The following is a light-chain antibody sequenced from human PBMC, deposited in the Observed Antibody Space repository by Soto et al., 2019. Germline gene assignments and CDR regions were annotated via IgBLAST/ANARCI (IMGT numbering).Light chain of an antibody. Sequence: EIVLTQSPATLSLSPGERATLSCRASQSVSSYLAWYQQTPGQAPRLLIYDASNRATGIPARFSGSGSGTAFTLTISSLEPEDFAVYYCQQRSNWPPTFGQGTKVEIK. CDR1: QSVSSY. CDR2: DAS. V-gene: IGKV3-11*01. CDR3: QQRSNWPPT. J-gene: IGKJ1*01.